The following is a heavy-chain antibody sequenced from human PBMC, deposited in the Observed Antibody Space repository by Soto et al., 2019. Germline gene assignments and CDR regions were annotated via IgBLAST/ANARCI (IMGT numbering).Heavy chain of an antibody. D-gene: IGHD3-3*01. CDR3: AYTSLFLEWFPIFSSHYFDY. J-gene: IGHJ4*02. CDR2: IYWDDDK. V-gene: IGHV2-5*02. Sequence: SGPTLVNPTQTLTLTCTFSGFSLSTSGVGVGRIRQPPGKALEWLALIYWDDDKRYSPSLKSRLTITKDTSKNQVVLTMTNMDPVDTATYYFAYTSLFLEWFPIFSSHYFDYWGQGTLVTVSS. CDR1: GFSLSTSGVG.